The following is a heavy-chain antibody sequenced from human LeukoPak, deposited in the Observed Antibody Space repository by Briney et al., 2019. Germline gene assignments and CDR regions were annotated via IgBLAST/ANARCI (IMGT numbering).Heavy chain of an antibody. CDR2: ISGSGGST. CDR3: ARCAVAAAGDY. Sequence: GGSLRLSCAASGFTFSSYAMSWVRQAPGKGLEWVSAISGSGGSTYYTDSVKGRFAISRDNSKNTLYLHMNSLRAEDTAVYYCARCAVAAAGDYWGRGTLVTVSS. J-gene: IGHJ4*02. CDR1: GFTFSSYA. D-gene: IGHD6-13*01. V-gene: IGHV3-23*01.